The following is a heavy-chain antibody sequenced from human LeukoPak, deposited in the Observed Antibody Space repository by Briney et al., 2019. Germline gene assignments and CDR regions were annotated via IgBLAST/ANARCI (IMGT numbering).Heavy chain of an antibody. CDR1: GFTFSSYD. Sequence: GGSLRLSCAASGFTFSSYDMHWVRQATGKGLEWVSAIGTAGDTYYPGSVKGRFTISRENAKNSLYLQMNSLRAGDTAVYYCARVSSSMGDYYYMDVWGKGTTVTVSS. V-gene: IGHV3-13*01. CDR2: IGTAGDT. D-gene: IGHD6-6*01. J-gene: IGHJ6*03. CDR3: ARVSSSMGDYYYMDV.